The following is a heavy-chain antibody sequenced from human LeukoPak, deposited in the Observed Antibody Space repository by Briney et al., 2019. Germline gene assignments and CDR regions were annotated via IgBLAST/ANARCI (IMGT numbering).Heavy chain of an antibody. J-gene: IGHJ4*02. CDR1: GGSISNYY. D-gene: IGHD5-12*01. V-gene: IGHV4-59*01. CDR3: ATDKGYHYY. Sequence: SETLSLTCPVSGGSISNYYWTWIRQPPRKGLEWVGHISASGSANYNPSLKSRVTISGDTSKNQVSLNLGSVTAADTAVYYCATDKGYHYYWGQGTLVTVSS. CDR2: ISASGSA.